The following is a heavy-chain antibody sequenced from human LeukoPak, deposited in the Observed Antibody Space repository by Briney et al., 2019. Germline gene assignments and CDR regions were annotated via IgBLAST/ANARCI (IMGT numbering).Heavy chain of an antibody. CDR3: AKFSGDYYYYIDV. CDR2: ISYDGSNK. V-gene: IGHV3-30*18. CDR1: GFTFSSYG. D-gene: IGHD3-10*01. J-gene: IGHJ6*03. Sequence: GGSLRLSCAASGFTFSSYGMHWVRQAPGKGLEWVAVISYDGSNKYYADSVKGRFTISRDNSKNTLYLRMNSLRAEDTAVYYCAKFSGDYYYYIDVWGKGTTVTISS.